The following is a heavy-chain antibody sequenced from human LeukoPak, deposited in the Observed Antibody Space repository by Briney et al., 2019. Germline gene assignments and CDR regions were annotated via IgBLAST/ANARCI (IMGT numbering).Heavy chain of an antibody. J-gene: IGHJ6*02. CDR1: GFTFSSYA. Sequence: QAGGSLRLSCAASGFTFSSYAMHWVRQAPGKGLEWVAVISYDGSSKYYADSVKGRFTISRDNSKNTLYLQMNSLRAEDTAVYYCARDRSGWTPFDAPGTDYGMDVWGQGTTVTVSS. D-gene: IGHD6-19*01. CDR3: ARDRSGWTPFDAPGTDYGMDV. V-gene: IGHV3-30-3*01. CDR2: ISYDGSSK.